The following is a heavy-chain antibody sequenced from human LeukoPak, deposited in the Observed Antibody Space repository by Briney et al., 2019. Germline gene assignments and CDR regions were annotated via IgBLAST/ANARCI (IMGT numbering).Heavy chain of an antibody. D-gene: IGHD1-14*01. CDR2: IYYRGNS. Sequence: SETLSLTCTVSGVSISSNYWNWIRQPPGKGLEWIGYIYYRGNSNYNPSLQSRVTISVDTSKNQFSLKLSSVTAADTAVYYCARRGTTGAFDIWGRGTMVTVSS. CDR1: GVSISSNY. CDR3: ARRGTTGAFDI. J-gene: IGHJ3*02. V-gene: IGHV4-59*08.